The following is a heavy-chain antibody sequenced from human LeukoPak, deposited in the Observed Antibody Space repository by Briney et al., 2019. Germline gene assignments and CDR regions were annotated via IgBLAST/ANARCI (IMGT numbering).Heavy chain of an antibody. Sequence: GESLKLSCKGSGYKFTDYWIGWVRQMPGKGLEWMGVIYPDDSDTRYSPSFQGQVIMSADKSITTAYLQWSSLKASDTAMYYCARQVSRYYSMDVWGKGTTVTVSS. CDR2: IYPDDSDT. J-gene: IGHJ6*03. CDR1: GYKFTDYW. V-gene: IGHV5-51*01. CDR3: ARQVSRYYSMDV.